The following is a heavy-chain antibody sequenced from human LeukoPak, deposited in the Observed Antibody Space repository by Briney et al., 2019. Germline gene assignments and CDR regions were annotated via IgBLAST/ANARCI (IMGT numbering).Heavy chain of an antibody. CDR2: IYHSGST. V-gene: IGHV4-38-2*02. Sequence: SETLSLTCTVSGYSISSGYYWGWIRQPPGKGLEWIGSIYHSGSTYYNPSLKSRVTISVDTSKNQFSLKLSSVTAADTAVYYCARVVSPHYYYYYYMDVWGKGTTVTVSS. J-gene: IGHJ6*03. D-gene: IGHD2/OR15-2a*01. CDR3: ARVVSPHYYYYYYMDV. CDR1: GYSISSGYY.